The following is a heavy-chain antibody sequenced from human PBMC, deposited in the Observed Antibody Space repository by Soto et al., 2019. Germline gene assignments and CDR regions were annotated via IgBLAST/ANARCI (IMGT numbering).Heavy chain of an antibody. D-gene: IGHD2-2*02. CDR3: ARLYHWFDP. Sequence: SETLSLTCAVSGGSISSGGYSWSWIRQPPGKGLEWIGYIYYSGSTNYNPSLKSRVTISVDTSKNQFSLKLSSVTAADTAVYYCARLYHWFDPWGQGTLVTVSS. J-gene: IGHJ5*02. V-gene: IGHV4-61*08. CDR2: IYYSGST. CDR1: GGSISSGGYS.